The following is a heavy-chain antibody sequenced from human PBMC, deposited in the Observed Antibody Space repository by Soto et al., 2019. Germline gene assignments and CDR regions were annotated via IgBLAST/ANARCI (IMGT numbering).Heavy chain of an antibody. V-gene: IGHV3-30-3*01. CDR2: ISYDGSNK. D-gene: IGHD3-22*01. Sequence: QVQLVESGGGVVQPGRSLRLSCAASGFTFSSYAMHWVRQAPGKGLEWVAVISYDGSNKYYADSVKGRFTISRDNSKNTVYLQRNSLRAEDTAVYYCSREWGYYDSSGYYLREYFQHWGQGTLVTVSS. CDR1: GFTFSSYA. CDR3: SREWGYYDSSGYYLREYFQH. J-gene: IGHJ1*01.